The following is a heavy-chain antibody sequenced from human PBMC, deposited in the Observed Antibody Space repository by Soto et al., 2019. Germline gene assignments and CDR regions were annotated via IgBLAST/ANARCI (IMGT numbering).Heavy chain of an antibody. CDR1: GGTFTGFS. D-gene: IGHD6-19*01. J-gene: IGHJ4*02. Sequence: QVPLVQSGAGVKEPGSSMKVSCKASGGTFTGFSISWVRQAPGQGLEWVGGISPVFHRTNYAQNFQDRVTITADDSTSTVFLELTSLTSEDTAVYFCARDRRSGWSTVGSWTYHFDHWGQGTLVTVSS. CDR2: ISPVFHRT. V-gene: IGHV1-69*01. CDR3: ARDRRSGWSTVGSWTYHFDH.